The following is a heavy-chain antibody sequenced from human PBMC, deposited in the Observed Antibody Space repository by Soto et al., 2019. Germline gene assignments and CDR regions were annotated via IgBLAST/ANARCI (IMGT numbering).Heavy chain of an antibody. D-gene: IGHD3-22*01. CDR1: GGAISSYD. Sequence: NPSETLSLTGSVCGGAISSYDWSWIRQPPGKGLEWIGYIYYTGTTTYNPSIKSRVTISVDSSKNQFSLNLTSVSTADTAVYYCARLGGFYQSLHSSGPGTLVTVSS. CDR2: IYYTGTT. V-gene: IGHV4-59*08. CDR3: ARLGGFYQSLHS. J-gene: IGHJ4*02.